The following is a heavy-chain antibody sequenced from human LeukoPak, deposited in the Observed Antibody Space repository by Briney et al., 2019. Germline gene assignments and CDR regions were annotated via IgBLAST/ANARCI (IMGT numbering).Heavy chain of an antibody. CDR2: INHSGST. CDR3: ARFSRFTGYNWFDP. D-gene: IGHD3-3*01. J-gene: IGHJ5*02. CDR1: GGSFSGYY. Sequence: PSETLSLTCAVYGGSFSGYYWSWIRQPPGKGLEWIGEINHSGSTNYNPSLKSRVTISVDTSKNQFSLKLSSVTAADTAVYYCARFSRFTGYNWFDPWGQGTLVTVSS. V-gene: IGHV4-34*01.